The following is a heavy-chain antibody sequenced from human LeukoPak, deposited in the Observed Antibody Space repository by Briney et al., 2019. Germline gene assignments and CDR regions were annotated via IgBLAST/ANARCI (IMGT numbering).Heavy chain of an antibody. CDR1: GFTFSSYS. V-gene: IGHV3-21*01. CDR2: ISSSSSYI. D-gene: IGHD6-19*01. J-gene: IGHJ5*02. Sequence: PGGSLRLSCAASGFTFSSYSMNWVRQAPGKGLEWVSSISSSSSYIYYADSVKGRLTISRDNAKNSLYLQMNSLRAEDTAVYYCAREGWSSNWFDPWGQGTLVTVSS. CDR3: AREGWSSNWFDP.